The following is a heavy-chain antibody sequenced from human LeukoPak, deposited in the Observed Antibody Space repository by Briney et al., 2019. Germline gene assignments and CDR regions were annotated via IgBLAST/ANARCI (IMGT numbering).Heavy chain of an antibody. CDR2: IKGDGIST. J-gene: IGHJ4*02. CDR3: AKDHYWSIDY. V-gene: IGHV3-74*01. Sequence: GGSLRLSCAASGFDFSSNWMHWVRHAPGQGLVWVSRIKGDGISTNYADSVKGRFTISRDIAKNTLYLQMNSLRAEDTGVYYCAKDHYWSIDYWGRGALVTVSS. D-gene: IGHD3-3*01. CDR1: GFDFSSNW.